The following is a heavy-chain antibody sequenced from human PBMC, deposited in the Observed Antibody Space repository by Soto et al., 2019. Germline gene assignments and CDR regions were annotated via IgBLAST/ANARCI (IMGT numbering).Heavy chain of an antibody. V-gene: IGHV1-46*03. D-gene: IGHD3-9*01. CDR1: GYTFTSYY. CDR3: ARGPYDILTGYYYYGMDV. J-gene: IGHJ6*02. CDR2: INPSGGST. Sequence: ASVKVSCQASGYTFTSYYMHWVRQAPGQGLEWMGIINPSGGSTSYAQKFQGRVTMTRDTSTSTVYMELSSLRSEDTAVYYCARGPYDILTGYYYYGMDVWGQGTTVTVSS.